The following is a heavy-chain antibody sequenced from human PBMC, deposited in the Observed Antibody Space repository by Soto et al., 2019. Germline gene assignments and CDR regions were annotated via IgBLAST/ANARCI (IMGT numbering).Heavy chain of an antibody. J-gene: IGHJ5*02. CDR3: AKDPRYDFWSGYNSNWFDP. V-gene: IGHV3-23*01. D-gene: IGHD3-3*01. Sequence: XVSLRLSCAASGFTFSSYAMSWVRQAPGKGLEWVSAISGSGGSTYYADSVKGRFTISRDNSKNTLYLQMNSQRAEDTAVYYCAKDPRYDFWSGYNSNWFDPWGQGTLVTVSS. CDR1: GFTFSSYA. CDR2: ISGSGGST.